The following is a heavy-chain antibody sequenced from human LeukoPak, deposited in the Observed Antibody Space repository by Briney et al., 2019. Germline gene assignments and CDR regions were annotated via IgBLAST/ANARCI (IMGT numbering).Heavy chain of an antibody. V-gene: IGHV3-30*02. D-gene: IGHD6-6*01. J-gene: IGHJ4*02. CDR3: AKDQVAAPPFDY. CDR1: GFTFSSYG. Sequence: GGSLRLSCAASGFTFSSYGMHWVRQAPGKGLEWVAFIRYDGSNKYYADSAKGRFTISRDNSKNTLYLQMNSLRAEDTAVYYCAKDQVAAPPFDYWGQGTLVTVSS. CDR2: IRYDGSNK.